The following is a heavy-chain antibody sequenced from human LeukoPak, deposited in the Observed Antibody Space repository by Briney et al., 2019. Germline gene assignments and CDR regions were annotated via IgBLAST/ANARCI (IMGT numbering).Heavy chain of an antibody. CDR3: ARDPPVYCSGGSCYGDY. V-gene: IGHV1-18*01. J-gene: IGHJ4*02. CDR1: GYTFTSYG. D-gene: IGHD2-15*01. CDR2: ISAYNGNT. Sequence: ASVKVSCRASGYTFTSYGISWVRQAPGQGLEWMGWISAYNGNTNYAQKLQGRVTMTTDTSTSTAYMELRSLRSDDTAAYYCARDPPVYCSGGSCYGDYWGQGTLVTVSS.